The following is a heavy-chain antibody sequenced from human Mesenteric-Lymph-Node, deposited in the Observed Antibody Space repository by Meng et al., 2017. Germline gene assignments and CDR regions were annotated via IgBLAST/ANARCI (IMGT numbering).Heavy chain of an antibody. J-gene: IGHJ4*02. Sequence: VRQPQSGPGLVKPTQTLALTCAIAGDIVSSNSAAWNWIRQSPSRGLEWLGRTYFRSKWYNDYAVSVTGRITINPDTSKNQFSLQLNSVTPEDTAVYYCARDSSSSAYSPFDYWGQGTLVTVSS. CDR3: ARDSSSSAYSPFDY. CDR1: GDIVSSNSAA. V-gene: IGHV6-1*01. CDR2: TYFRSKWYN. D-gene: IGHD3-22*01.